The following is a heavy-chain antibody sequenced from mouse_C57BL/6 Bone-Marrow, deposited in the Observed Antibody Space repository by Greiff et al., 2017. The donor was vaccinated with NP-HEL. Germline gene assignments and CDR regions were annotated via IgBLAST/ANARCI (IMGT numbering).Heavy chain of an antibody. CDR3: ARGGGNYENYFDY. V-gene: IGHV1-69*01. D-gene: IGHD2-1*01. J-gene: IGHJ2*01. CDR1: GYTFTSYW. Sequence: QVQLQQSGAELVMPGASVKLSCKASGYTFTSYWMHWVKQRPGQGLEWIGEIDPSDSYTNYNQKFKGKSTLTVDKSSSTAYMQLSSLTSEDSAVYYCARGGGNYENYFDYWGQGTTLTVSS. CDR2: IDPSDSYT.